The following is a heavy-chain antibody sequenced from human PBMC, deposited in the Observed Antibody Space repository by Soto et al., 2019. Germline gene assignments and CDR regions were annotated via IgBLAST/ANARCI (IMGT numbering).Heavy chain of an antibody. J-gene: IGHJ6*02. D-gene: IGHD2-2*01. Sequence: ILSLTFTVSGGSISSGDYYWSWIRQPPGKGLEWIGYIYYSGSTYYNPSLKSRVTISVDTSKNQFSLKLSSVTAADTAVYYCARDQELQAAGYYYYYGMDVWGQGTTVTVSS. CDR2: IYYSGST. CDR3: ARDQELQAAGYYYYYGMDV. V-gene: IGHV4-30-4*01. CDR1: GGSISSGDYY.